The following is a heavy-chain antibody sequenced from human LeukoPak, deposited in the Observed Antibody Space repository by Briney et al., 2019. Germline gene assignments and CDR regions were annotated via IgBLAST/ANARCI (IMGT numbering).Heavy chain of an antibody. CDR1: GYTFTDYY. CDR2: INLNSGGT. Sequence: GASVRVSCKASGYTFTDYYMHWMRQAPGQGLEWMGWINLNSGGTNYAQNFQGRVIMTRDTSISTAYMELSRLRSDDTAVYYCARDSIAAPGLSFDYWGQGTLVTVSS. J-gene: IGHJ4*02. V-gene: IGHV1-2*02. D-gene: IGHD6-13*01. CDR3: ARDSIAAPGLSFDY.